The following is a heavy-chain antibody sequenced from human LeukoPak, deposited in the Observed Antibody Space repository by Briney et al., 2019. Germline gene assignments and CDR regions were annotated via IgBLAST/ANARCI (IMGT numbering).Heavy chain of an antibody. CDR2: FYYGGTT. D-gene: IGHD1-7*01. CDR3: ASGERKGTFDY. J-gene: IGHJ4*02. V-gene: IGHV4-39*01. CDR1: GXSISSSSYY. Sequence: SETLSLTCTVSGXSISSSSYYWAWIRQPPGKGLEWIGSFYYGGTTYYNPSLKSRVTVSVDTSKNQFTLRLSSVTAPDTAVFYCASGERKGTFDYWGQGTLVTVSS.